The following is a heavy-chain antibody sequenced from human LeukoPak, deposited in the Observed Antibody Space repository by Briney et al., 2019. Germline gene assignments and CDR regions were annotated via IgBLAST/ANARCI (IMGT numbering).Heavy chain of an antibody. V-gene: IGHV4-34*01. J-gene: IGHJ5*02. CDR2: INXXGST. D-gene: IGHD3-3*01. Sequence: XXXXXXEWIGXINXXGSTNYNPSLRSRVTISVDTSKNQFSLKLSSVTAADTAVYYCARGQITIFGVVIISKQKFDPWGQGTLVTVSS. CDR3: ARGQITIFGVVIISKQKFDP.